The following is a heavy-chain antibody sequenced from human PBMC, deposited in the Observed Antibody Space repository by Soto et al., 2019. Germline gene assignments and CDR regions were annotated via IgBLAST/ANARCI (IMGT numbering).Heavy chain of an antibody. V-gene: IGHV1-2*02. Sequence: ASVKVSCKASGYTFTGYYMHWVRQAPGQGLEWMGWINPNTGGTKYEQKFQGRVTMPRETSISTAYMELTRLTSDDTAMYYCAKSRPSSSLGGFDFWGQGTLVTVSS. D-gene: IGHD6-6*01. CDR1: GYTFTGYY. J-gene: IGHJ4*02. CDR2: INPNTGGT. CDR3: AKSRPSSSLGGFDF.